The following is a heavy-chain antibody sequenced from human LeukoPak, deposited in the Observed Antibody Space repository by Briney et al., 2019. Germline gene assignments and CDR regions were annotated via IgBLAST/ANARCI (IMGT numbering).Heavy chain of an antibody. CDR1: GYTLTSYG. Sequence: ASVKVSCKASGYTLTSYGISWVRQAPGQGLEWMGWISAYNGNTNYAQKLQGRVTMTTDTSTSTAYMELRSLRSDDTAVYYCAREVPPTVTTADGLDDAFDIWGQGTMVTVSS. D-gene: IGHD4-17*01. V-gene: IGHV1-18*01. CDR3: AREVPPTVTTADGLDDAFDI. CDR2: ISAYNGNT. J-gene: IGHJ3*02.